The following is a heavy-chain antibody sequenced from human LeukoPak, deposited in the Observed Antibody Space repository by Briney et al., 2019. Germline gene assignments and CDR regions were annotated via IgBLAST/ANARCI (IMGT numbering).Heavy chain of an antibody. Sequence: PSETLSLTCTVSDGSISADTYYWDWIRLPPGKGLEWIGSIYYGGSTYYNPSLKSRVTMSIDTSKDQFSLKLSSVTVADTAVYFCARHSTGLYCSRTSCYYDYWGQGILVTVS. CDR2: IYYGGST. CDR3: ARHSTGLYCSRTSCYYDY. V-gene: IGHV4-39*01. J-gene: IGHJ4*02. CDR1: DGSISADTYY. D-gene: IGHD2-2*01.